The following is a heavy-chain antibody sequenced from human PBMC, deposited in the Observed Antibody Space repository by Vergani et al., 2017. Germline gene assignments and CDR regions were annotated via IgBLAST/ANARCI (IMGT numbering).Heavy chain of an antibody. CDR3: AKNPNTKGYMDV. CDR1: GFSFGSYG. CDR2: ISGSGGST. D-gene: IGHD2/OR15-2a*01. Sequence: VQLVESGGNVVQSGTSLRLSCAASGFSFGSYGMHWVRQSPGKGLEWVSAISGSGGSTYYADSVKGRFTISRDNSKNTLYLQMNSLRAEDTAVYYCAKNPNTKGYMDVWGKGTTVTVSS. V-gene: IGHV3-23*04. J-gene: IGHJ6*03.